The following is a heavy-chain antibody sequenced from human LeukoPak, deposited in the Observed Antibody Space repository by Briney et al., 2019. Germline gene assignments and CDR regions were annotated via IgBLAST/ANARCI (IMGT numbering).Heavy chain of an antibody. V-gene: IGHV1-2*02. CDR1: GYPFTDYY. CDR3: ARDQESVVVPPAIYGFDY. CDR2: INPNSGGT. J-gene: IGHJ4*02. D-gene: IGHD2-2*02. Sequence: GASVKVSCKASGYPFTDYYTHWVRQAPGQGLEWMGWINPNSGGTKYAQKFQGRVTMTRDTSVSTAYMELSRLRSDDTAVYYCARDQESVVVPPAIYGFDYWGQGTLVTVSS.